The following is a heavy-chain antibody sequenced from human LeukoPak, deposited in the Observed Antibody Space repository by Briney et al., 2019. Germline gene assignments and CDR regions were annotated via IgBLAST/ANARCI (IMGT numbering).Heavy chain of an antibody. CDR2: IYPGDSDT. D-gene: IGHD2-2*02. CDR3: ARLYCSSASCYTGSSYYFDY. V-gene: IGHV5-51*01. Sequence: PGESLKISCKGSGYSFTSYWIGWVRQMPGKGLEWMGIIYPGDSDTRYSPSFQGQVTISVDKSISTAYLQWSSLRASDIAMYYCARLYCSSASCYTGSSYYFDYWGQGTLVTVSS. CDR1: GYSFTSYW. J-gene: IGHJ4*02.